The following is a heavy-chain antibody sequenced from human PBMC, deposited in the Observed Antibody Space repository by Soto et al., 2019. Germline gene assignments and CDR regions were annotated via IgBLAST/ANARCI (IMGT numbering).Heavy chain of an antibody. Sequence: QVQLVQSGAEVKKPGSSVKVSCKASGGTFSSYAISWVRQAPGQGLEWMGGIIPIFGTPNYAQKFQGRVTITAGESTSTVYMELSSLRSEDTAVFYCARGIVVVPAAIRAGTSRYGMDVWGQGTTVTVSS. CDR3: ARGIVVVPAAIRAGTSRYGMDV. V-gene: IGHV1-69*01. J-gene: IGHJ6*02. CDR2: IIPIFGTP. CDR1: GGTFSSYA. D-gene: IGHD2-2*01.